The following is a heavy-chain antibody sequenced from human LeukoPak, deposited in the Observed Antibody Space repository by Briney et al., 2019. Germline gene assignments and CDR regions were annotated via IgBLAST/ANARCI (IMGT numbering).Heavy chain of an antibody. CDR1: GGTFSSYA. Sequence: GASVKVSCKASGGTFSSYAISWVRQAPGQGLEWMGGIIPIFGTANYAQKFQGRVTITADESTSTAYMELSSLRSEDTAVYYCATDLLGYCSSTSCYTYWGQGTLVTVSS. V-gene: IGHV1-69*13. J-gene: IGHJ4*02. D-gene: IGHD2-2*02. CDR3: ATDLLGYCSSTSCYTY. CDR2: IIPIFGTA.